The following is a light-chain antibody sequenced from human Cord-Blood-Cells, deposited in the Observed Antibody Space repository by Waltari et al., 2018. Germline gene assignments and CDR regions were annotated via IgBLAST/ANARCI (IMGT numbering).Light chain of an antibody. J-gene: IGKJ5*01. CDR1: QDISNY. Sequence: DIQMTQSPSSLSASVGVRVTITCQASQDISNYLNWYQQKPGKAPKLLIYDASNLETGVPSRFSGSGSGTEFTFTISSLQPEDIATYYCQQYDNLPITFGEGTRLEIK. V-gene: IGKV1-33*01. CDR2: DAS. CDR3: QQYDNLPIT.